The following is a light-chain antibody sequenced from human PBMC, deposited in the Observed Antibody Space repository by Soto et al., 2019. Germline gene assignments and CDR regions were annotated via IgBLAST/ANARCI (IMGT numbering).Light chain of an antibody. J-gene: IGLJ2*01. CDR3: NSYAGSNNYVV. CDR1: SSDVGGYKY. Sequence: QSALTQPPSVSGSPGQSVIISCTGTSSDVGGYKYISWYQQHPGRAPKLMIYEVSKRPSGVTDRFSGSKSGNTASLTVSGLQAEDEADYYCNSYAGSNNYVVFGGGTKLTVL. V-gene: IGLV2-8*01. CDR2: EVS.